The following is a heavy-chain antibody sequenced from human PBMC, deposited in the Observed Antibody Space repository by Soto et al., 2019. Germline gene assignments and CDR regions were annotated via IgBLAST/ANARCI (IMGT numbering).Heavy chain of an antibody. CDR1: GGSIRSGGDS. Sequence: SETLSLTCAVSGGSIRSGGDSWIWIRQSAGKDLEWIGYIYHYGNAYYNPSLKSRVSISVDRSKNQFSLQLTSVTAADTAMYYCARRVSASAGSWFDPWGQGTLVTVYS. J-gene: IGHJ5*02. CDR3: ARRVSASAGSWFDP. V-gene: IGHV4-30-2*06. CDR2: IYHYGNA. D-gene: IGHD2-21*01.